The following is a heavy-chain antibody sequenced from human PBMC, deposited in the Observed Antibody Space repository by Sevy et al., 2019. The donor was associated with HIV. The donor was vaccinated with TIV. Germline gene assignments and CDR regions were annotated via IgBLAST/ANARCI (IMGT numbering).Heavy chain of an antibody. CDR3: ARGGFDGIFDP. J-gene: IGHJ5*02. CDR1: GFTFSGYS. CDR2: ISSSSSYI. Sequence: LSLTCAASGFTFSGYSMNWVRQAPGKGLEWVSSISSSSSYIYYTDSVKGRFTIPRDNAKNSLYLQMNSLRAEDTAVYYCARGGFDGIFDPWGQGTLVTVSS. D-gene: IGHD1-26*01. V-gene: IGHV3-21*01.